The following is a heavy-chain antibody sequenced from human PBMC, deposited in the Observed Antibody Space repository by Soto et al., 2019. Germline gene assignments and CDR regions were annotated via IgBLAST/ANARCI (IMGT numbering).Heavy chain of an antibody. CDR2: KYYRSRFFS. V-gene: IGHV6-1*01. D-gene: IGHD3-10*01. CDR1: RDSVSSYSAA. CDR3: VRDRYSSSGWFDP. J-gene: IGHJ5*02. Sequence: SQTLSLTCAISRDSVSSYSAAWNWIRQSPSGGLEWLGRKYYRSRFFSDYAESVKNRIIINPDTSKNQFSLQLKSVTPEDTAVYYCVRDRYSSSGWFDPWGQGTPVTVSS.